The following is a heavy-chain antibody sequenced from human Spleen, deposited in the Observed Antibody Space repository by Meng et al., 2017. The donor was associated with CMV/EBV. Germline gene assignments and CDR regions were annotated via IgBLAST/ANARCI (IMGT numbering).Heavy chain of an antibody. CDR1: GDSVSSNRAA. Sequence: ISGDSVSSNRAAGNWLRQSSSRGLEWLGRTYYRSKWYNDYAVSVKSRITINPDTSKNQFSLQLNSVTPEDTAVYYCARGGFNNGWAWGQGTLVTVSS. CDR3: ARGGFNNGWA. V-gene: IGHV6-1*01. D-gene: IGHD6-19*01. J-gene: IGHJ4*02. CDR2: TYYRSKWYN.